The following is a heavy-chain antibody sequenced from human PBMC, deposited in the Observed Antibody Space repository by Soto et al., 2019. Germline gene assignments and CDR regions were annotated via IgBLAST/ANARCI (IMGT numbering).Heavy chain of an antibody. J-gene: IGHJ6*02. CDR1: GGSISSSSYY. D-gene: IGHD3-3*01. CDR2: IYYSGST. CDR3: ARGEWFVPGYGMDV. Sequence: SETLSLTCTVSGGSISSSSYYWGWIRQPPGKGLEWIGSIYYSGSTYYNPSLKSRVTISVDTSKNQFSLKLSSVTAADTAVYYCARGEWFVPGYGMDVWGRGTTVTVSS. V-gene: IGHV4-39*01.